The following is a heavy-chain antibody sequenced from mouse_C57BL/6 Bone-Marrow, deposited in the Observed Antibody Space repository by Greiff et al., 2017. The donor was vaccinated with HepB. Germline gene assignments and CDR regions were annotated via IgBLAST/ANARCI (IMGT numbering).Heavy chain of an antibody. V-gene: IGHV2-2*01. Sequence: QVQLQQSGPGLVQPSQSLSITCTVSGFSLTSYGVHWVRQSPGKGLEWLGVIWSGGSTDYNAAFISRLSISKDNSKSQVFFKMNSLQADDTAIYYCASPRQLSPTGGFAYWGQGTLVTVSA. CDR1: GFSLTSYG. CDR2: IWSGGST. J-gene: IGHJ3*01. CDR3: ASPRQLSPTGGFAY. D-gene: IGHD3-2*02.